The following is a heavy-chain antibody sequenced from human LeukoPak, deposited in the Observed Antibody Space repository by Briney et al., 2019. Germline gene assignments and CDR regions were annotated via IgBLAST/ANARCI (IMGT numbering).Heavy chain of an antibody. Sequence: ASVKVSCKASGYTFSNYDINWLRQAPGQGLEWMGWISPYNGNTKNAQKFQGRVTMTTDTSTSTAYMELRSLRSDDTAVYYCARLVATLDYWGQGTLVTVSS. D-gene: IGHD5-12*01. V-gene: IGHV1-18*01. CDR3: ARLVATLDY. J-gene: IGHJ4*02. CDR2: ISPYNGNT. CDR1: GYTFSNYD.